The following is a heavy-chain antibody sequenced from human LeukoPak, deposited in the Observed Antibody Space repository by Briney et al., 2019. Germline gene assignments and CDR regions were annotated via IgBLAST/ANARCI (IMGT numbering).Heavy chain of an antibody. J-gene: IGHJ3*02. V-gene: IGHV3-48*04. CDR2: ISTGGART. D-gene: IGHD6-13*01. Sequence: PGGSLRLSCAASGFTFSRNSMNWVRQAPGKGLEWVSYISTGGARTYYAESVTGRFTISRDNAKNSLYLQMINLRTEDTALYYCAKDMGYAAAGKLTDAFDIWGQGTMVTVSS. CDR3: AKDMGYAAAGKLTDAFDI. CDR1: GFTFSRNS.